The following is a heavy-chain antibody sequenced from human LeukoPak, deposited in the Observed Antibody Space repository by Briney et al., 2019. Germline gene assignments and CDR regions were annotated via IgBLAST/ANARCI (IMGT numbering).Heavy chain of an antibody. CDR1: GFTFSNYA. Sequence: GGSLRLSCAASGFTFSNYAMVWVRQAAGKGLEWVSAIRGSGAGTHYADSVRGRFTISRDNSRNILYLQMNNLRGEDTALYYCGRDPNGDYIGAFEFQRWGQGTLVSVSS. CDR2: IRGSGAGT. J-gene: IGHJ1*01. D-gene: IGHD4-17*01. CDR3: GRDPNGDYIGAFEFQR. V-gene: IGHV3-23*01.